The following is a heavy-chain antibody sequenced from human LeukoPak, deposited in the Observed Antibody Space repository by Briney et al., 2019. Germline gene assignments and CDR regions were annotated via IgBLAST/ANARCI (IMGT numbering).Heavy chain of an antibody. CDR2: ISYDGNNK. CDR3: AREDHDFWSGSPRESGYFDY. D-gene: IGHD3-3*01. Sequence: GGSLRLSCAASGFIFSNYAMHWVRQAPGKGLEWVAIISYDGNNKYYTDSVKGRFTISRDNSKNMLYLQMNSLRAEDTAMYYCAREDHDFWSGSPRESGYFDYWGQGTLVTVSS. J-gene: IGHJ4*02. V-gene: IGHV3-30-3*01. CDR1: GFIFSNYA.